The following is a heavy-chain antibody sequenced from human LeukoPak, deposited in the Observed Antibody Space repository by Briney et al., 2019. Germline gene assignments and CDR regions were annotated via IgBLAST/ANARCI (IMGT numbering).Heavy chain of an antibody. D-gene: IGHD6-19*01. CDR1: GFTFNSYW. V-gene: IGHV3-7*03. Sequence: GGSLRLSCAASGFTFNSYWMNWVRQAPGKGLEWVANIKRDGSEKYYVDSVKGRFTISRDNAKNSLDLQMNSLRVEDTAVYYCARLGPASSGWPESFDYWGQGTLVTVSS. CDR3: ARLGPASSGWPESFDY. CDR2: IKRDGSEK. J-gene: IGHJ4*02.